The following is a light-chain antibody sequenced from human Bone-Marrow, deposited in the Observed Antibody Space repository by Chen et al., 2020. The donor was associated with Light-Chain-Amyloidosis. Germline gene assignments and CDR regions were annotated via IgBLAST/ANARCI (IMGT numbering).Light chain of an antibody. V-gene: IGKV1-39*01. CDR2: AAS. Sequence: DIQMTQSPSSLSASVGDRVTITCRASQSISRYLNWYQQKAGKVPKLLIYAASSLQSGVPSRFSGSGSGTDFALTISSLQPEDSATYYCQQSYSLWTFGQGTKVEIK. CDR1: QSISRY. J-gene: IGKJ1*01. CDR3: QQSYSLWT.